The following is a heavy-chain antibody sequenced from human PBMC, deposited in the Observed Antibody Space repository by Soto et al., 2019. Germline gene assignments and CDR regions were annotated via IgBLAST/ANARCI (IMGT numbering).Heavy chain of an antibody. Sequence: GGSLRLSCAASGFTFSSYGMHWVRQAPGKGLEWVAVIRYDGRTKYYANSVKGRFTISRDNSKNTLYLQMNSLSDDDTAVYYCAKDQLGIRSPFDIWGQGTVVTVSS. CDR3: AKDQLGIRSPFDI. CDR1: GFTFSSYG. D-gene: IGHD7-27*01. V-gene: IGHV3-33*06. CDR2: IRYDGRTK. J-gene: IGHJ3*02.